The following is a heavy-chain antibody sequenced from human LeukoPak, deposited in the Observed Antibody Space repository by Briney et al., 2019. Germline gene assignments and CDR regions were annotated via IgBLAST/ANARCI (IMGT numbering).Heavy chain of an antibody. D-gene: IGHD3-22*01. CDR1: GFTFSGYG. J-gene: IGHJ3*02. CDR2: IRYDGSNK. CDR3: PKNSSALSI. Sequence: GGSLRLSCAASGFTFSGYGMHWVRQAPAKGLEWVAFIRYDGSNKYYTDSVKGRFTISRDNSKNTLYLQMNSLRAEDTAVYYSPKNSSALSIWRQGTMVTVSS. V-gene: IGHV3-30*02.